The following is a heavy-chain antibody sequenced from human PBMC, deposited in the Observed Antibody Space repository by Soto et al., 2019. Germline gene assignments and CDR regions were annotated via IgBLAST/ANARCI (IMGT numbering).Heavy chain of an antibody. D-gene: IGHD3-22*01. CDR3: SRAYYDSSGYPHAFDI. J-gene: IGHJ3*02. Sequence: GESLKISCKGSGYSFTSYWIGWVRQMPGKGLEWMGIIYPGDSDTRYSPSFQGQVTISADKSISTAYLQWSSLKASDTAMYYCSRAYYDSSGYPHAFDIWGQGTMVTVSS. CDR2: IYPGDSDT. CDR1: GYSFTSYW. V-gene: IGHV5-51*01.